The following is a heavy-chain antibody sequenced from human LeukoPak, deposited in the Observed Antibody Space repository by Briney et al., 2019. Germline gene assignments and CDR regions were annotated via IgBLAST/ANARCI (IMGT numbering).Heavy chain of an antibody. Sequence: GESLKISCKGSGYSFTSYWIGWVRQMPGKGLEWMGIIYPGDSGTRYNPSFQGQVTISADKSISTAYLQWSSLKASDTAMYYCARRHYYDSSGPLDAFDIWGQGTMVTVSS. D-gene: IGHD3-22*01. CDR2: IYPGDSGT. CDR1: GYSFTSYW. CDR3: ARRHYYDSSGPLDAFDI. V-gene: IGHV5-51*01. J-gene: IGHJ3*02.